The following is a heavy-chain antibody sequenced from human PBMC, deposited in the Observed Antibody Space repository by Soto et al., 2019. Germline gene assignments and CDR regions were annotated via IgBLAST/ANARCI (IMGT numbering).Heavy chain of an antibody. V-gene: IGHV3-49*03. CDR1: GFTFGDYA. Sequence: PGGSLRLSCTASGFTFGDYAMSWFRQAPGKGLEWVGFIRSKAYGGTTEYAASVKGRFTISRDDSKSIAYLQMNSLKTEDTAVYYCTRVTTMIVVVIDYYGMAVWGQGTTVTVSS. CDR3: TRVTTMIVVVIDYYGMAV. D-gene: IGHD3-22*01. J-gene: IGHJ6*02. CDR2: IRSKAYGGTT.